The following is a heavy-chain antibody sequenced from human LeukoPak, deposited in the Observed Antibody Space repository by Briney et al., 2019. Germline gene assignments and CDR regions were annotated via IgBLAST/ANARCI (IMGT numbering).Heavy chain of an antibody. CDR1: GFSLSSHG. CDR3: VKWTNYYFAL. V-gene: IGHV3-64*01. Sequence: GGSLRLPCVVSGFSLSSHGMHWVRQAPGKGLEDVSAISSNGISTFYANSVKGRFTVSRDDSKNTVYLQMGSLRAEDMAVYYCVKWTNYYFALWGRGTLVTVSS. CDR2: ISSNGIST. J-gene: IGHJ2*01. D-gene: IGHD2-8*01.